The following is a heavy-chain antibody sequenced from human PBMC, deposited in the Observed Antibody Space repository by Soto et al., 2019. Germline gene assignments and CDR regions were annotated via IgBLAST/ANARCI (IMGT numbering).Heavy chain of an antibody. CDR2: LIPVFKST. Sequence: QVDLVQSGAEVKKPASSVRVSCQASGGTFNTYGITWVRHAPGHGLEWMGALIPVFKSTSSPQRFRGRLSITADAASSTAYMELSGLTSADTAMYNCATAGFSGTAIQQVEHWGQGTLVTVS. J-gene: IGHJ1*01. CDR3: ATAGFSGTAIQQVEH. CDR1: GGTFNTYG. D-gene: IGHD5-12*01. V-gene: IGHV1-69*01.